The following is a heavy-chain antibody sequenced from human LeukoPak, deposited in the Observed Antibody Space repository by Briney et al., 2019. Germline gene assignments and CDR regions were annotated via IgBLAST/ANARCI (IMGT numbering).Heavy chain of an antibody. V-gene: IGHV4-38-2*01. CDR3: ARHPTYQYCSSTSCQRAPFDY. CDR1: GYSISSGYY. Sequence: PSETLSLTCAVSGYSISSGYYWGWSRQPPGKGVEWSGSIYHSGSTYYNPSLKRRVTISVDTSKTQFSLKLSSVTAADTAVYYCARHPTYQYCSSTSCQRAPFDYWGQGTLVTVSS. D-gene: IGHD2-2*01. CDR2: IYHSGST. J-gene: IGHJ4*02.